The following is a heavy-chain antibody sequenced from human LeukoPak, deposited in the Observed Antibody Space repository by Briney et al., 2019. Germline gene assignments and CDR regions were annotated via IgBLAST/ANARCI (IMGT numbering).Heavy chain of an antibody. CDR1: GGSISSYY. V-gene: IGHV4-34*01. CDR2: INHSGST. J-gene: IGHJ4*02. CDR3: ARRHDILTGYYKGGRLFDY. Sequence: PSETLSLTCTVSGGSISSYYWSWIRQPPGKGLEWIGEINHSGSTNYNPSLKSRVTISVDTSKNQFSLKLSSVTAADTAVYYCARRHDILTGYYKGGRLFDYWGQGTLVTVSS. D-gene: IGHD3-9*01.